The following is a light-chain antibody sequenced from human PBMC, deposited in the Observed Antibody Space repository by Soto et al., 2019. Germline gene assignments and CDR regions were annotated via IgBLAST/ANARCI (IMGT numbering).Light chain of an antibody. CDR2: EGS. CDR3: CSYAGSSTRVV. V-gene: IGLV2-23*01. CDR1: SSDVGGYNL. Sequence: QSALTQPPSVSGSPGQSVTISCTGTSSDVGGYNLVSWYQQHPGKAPKLMIYEGSKRPSGGANRFSGSKSGTTASLTISGLQAEEEEDDYCCSYAGSSTRVVFGGGTKLTVL. J-gene: IGLJ2*01.